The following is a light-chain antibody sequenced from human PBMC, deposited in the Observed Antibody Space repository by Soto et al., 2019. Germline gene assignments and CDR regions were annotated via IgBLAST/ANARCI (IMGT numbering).Light chain of an antibody. CDR1: SGHSNYA. J-gene: IGLJ2*01. Sequence: QLVLTQSPSASASLGASVKLTCTLSSGHSNYAIAWHQQQSEKGPRYLTKLNSDGSHSKGDGIPDRFAGSSSGAERYLTISRLQSEDEADYYCQTWGSGIVVFGGGTKLTVL. CDR3: QTWGSGIVV. CDR2: LNSDGSH. V-gene: IGLV4-69*01.